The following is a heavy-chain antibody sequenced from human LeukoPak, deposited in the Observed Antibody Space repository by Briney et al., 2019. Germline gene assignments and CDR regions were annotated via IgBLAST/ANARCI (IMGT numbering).Heavy chain of an antibody. CDR3: AKGGQLDNWFDP. J-gene: IGHJ5*02. V-gene: IGHV3-30*18. Sequence: QPGGSLRLSCAASGFTFSSYGMHWVCQAPGKGLEWVAVISYDGSNKYYADSVKGRFTISRDNSKNTLYLQMNSLRAEDTAVYYCAKGGQLDNWFDPWGQGTLVTVSS. CDR2: ISYDGSNK. CDR1: GFTFSSYG. D-gene: IGHD6-13*01.